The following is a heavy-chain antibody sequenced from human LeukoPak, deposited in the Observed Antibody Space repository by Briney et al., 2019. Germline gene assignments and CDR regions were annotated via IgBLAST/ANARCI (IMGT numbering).Heavy chain of an antibody. Sequence: GGSLRLSCAASGFTFSSYSMNWVRQAPGKGLEWVSSISSSSSYIYYADSVKGRFTISRDNAKNSPYLQMNSLRAEDTAVYYCARDPSNTNYYGSGSYLAPNWFDPWGQGTLVTVSS. CDR1: GFTFSSYS. CDR3: ARDPSNTNYYGSGSYLAPNWFDP. J-gene: IGHJ5*02. V-gene: IGHV3-21*01. D-gene: IGHD3-10*01. CDR2: ISSSSSYI.